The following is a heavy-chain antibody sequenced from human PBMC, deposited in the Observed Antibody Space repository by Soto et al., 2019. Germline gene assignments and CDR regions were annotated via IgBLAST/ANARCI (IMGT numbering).Heavy chain of an antibody. D-gene: IGHD2-2*01. Sequence: EVQLLESGGGLVQPGGSLRLSCTASGFTFTYYAFSWVRQAPGKGREWVSAISANGQGIYYADSVTGRFTISRDNSKNTVFLHMDSLRAEDTAVYYCAKDRDYPRDQFHYWGQGTLVTVSS. CDR3: AKDRDYPRDQFHY. CDR2: ISANGQGI. V-gene: IGHV3-23*01. J-gene: IGHJ4*02. CDR1: GFTFTYYA.